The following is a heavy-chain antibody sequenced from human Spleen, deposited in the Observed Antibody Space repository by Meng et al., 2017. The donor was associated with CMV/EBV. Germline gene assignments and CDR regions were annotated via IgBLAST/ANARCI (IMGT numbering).Heavy chain of an antibody. V-gene: IGHV1-18*01. D-gene: IGHD3-10*01. CDR3: ARVKLNYYGSGVGYYGMDV. J-gene: IGHJ6*02. CDR1: GYTFTSYG. CDR2: ISAYNGNT. Sequence: ASVKVSCKASGYTFTSYGISWVRQAPGQGLEWMGWISAYNGNTNYAQKLQGRVTMTTDTSTSTAYMELRSLRSDDTAVYYCARVKLNYYGSGVGYYGMDVWGQGTTVTVS.